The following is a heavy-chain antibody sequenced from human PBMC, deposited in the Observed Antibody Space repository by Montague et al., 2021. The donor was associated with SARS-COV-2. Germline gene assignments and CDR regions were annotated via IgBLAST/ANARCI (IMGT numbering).Heavy chain of an antibody. CDR3: ARGSGWTGNAFDI. D-gene: IGHD6-19*01. CDR1: GGSIGSYY. J-gene: IGHJ3*02. V-gene: IGHV4-59*01. Sequence: SETLSLTCTVSGGSIGSYYWSWIRQPPGKGLEWIGYIYYSGSTNYNPSLKSRVTISVDTSKNQFSLKLSSVTAADTAVYYCARGSGWTGNAFDIWGQGTMVTVSS. CDR2: IYYSGST.